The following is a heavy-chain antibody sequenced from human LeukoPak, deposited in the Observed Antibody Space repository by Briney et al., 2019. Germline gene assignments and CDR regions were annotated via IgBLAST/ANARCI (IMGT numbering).Heavy chain of an antibody. D-gene: IGHD6-19*01. V-gene: IGHV4-59*08. CDR1: CGFISNYY. J-gene: IGHJ2*01. CDR2: IYYRGST. Sequence: SETLSLTYTVSCGFISNYYWGWIRLPPGKRLEWIGYIYYRGSTNYNPSLKSRVTISVDTSKNQFSLRLSSVTAADTAVYFCARQVGSGLLPLNWYFDRWRRGTLVSDSS. CDR3: ARQVGSGLLPLNWYFDR.